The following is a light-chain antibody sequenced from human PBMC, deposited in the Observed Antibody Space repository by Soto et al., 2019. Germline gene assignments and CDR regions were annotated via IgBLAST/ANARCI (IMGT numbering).Light chain of an antibody. Sequence: QPVLTQPPSVSGAPGQGVTISCTGSSSNIGARHDVHWYQQLPGAAPKLLIYDNANRPSGVPGRFSGSKSGTSASLVITGLQVEDEADYYCQSYDSGLSGSVFGGGTKVTVL. J-gene: IGLJ2*01. CDR3: QSYDSGLSGSV. V-gene: IGLV1-40*01. CDR1: SSNIGARHD. CDR2: DNA.